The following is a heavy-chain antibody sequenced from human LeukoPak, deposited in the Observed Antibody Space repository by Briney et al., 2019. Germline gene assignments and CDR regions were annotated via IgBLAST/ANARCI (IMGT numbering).Heavy chain of an antibody. V-gene: IGHV4-34*01. CDR1: GGSFSGYY. CDR3: ARGSRYYDILTGYRYYYGMDV. CDR2: INHSGST. Sequence: SETLFLTCAVYGGSFSGYYWSWIRQPPGKGLEWIREINHSGSTNYNPSLKSRVTISLDTSKNQLSLKLSSVTAADTAVYYCARGSRYYDILTGYRYYYGMDVWGKGTTVTVSS. J-gene: IGHJ6*04. D-gene: IGHD3-9*01.